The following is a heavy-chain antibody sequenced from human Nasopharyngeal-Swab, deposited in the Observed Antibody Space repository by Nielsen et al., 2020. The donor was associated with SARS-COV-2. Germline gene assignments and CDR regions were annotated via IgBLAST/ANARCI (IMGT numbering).Heavy chain of an antibody. CDR2: IIPIFGTA. CDR3: ARGGVRGPISYFDY. Sequence: WVRQAPGQGLEWLGGIIPIFGTADYAQRFQGRVTITADESTSAAYMELSSLRPEDTAVYYYARGGVRGPISYFDYWGQGTLVTVSS. D-gene: IGHD3-10*01. V-gene: IGHV1-69*01. J-gene: IGHJ4*02.